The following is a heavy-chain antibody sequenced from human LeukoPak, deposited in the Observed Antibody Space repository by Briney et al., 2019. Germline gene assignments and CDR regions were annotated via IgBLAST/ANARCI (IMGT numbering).Heavy chain of an antibody. J-gene: IGHJ4*02. CDR3: ARGTIAAAGTYFDY. CDR1: GFTVSSNY. CDR2: IYSGGST. Sequence: GGSLRLSCAASGFTVSSNYMSWVRQAPGKGLEWVSVIYSGGSTYYADSVKGRFTISRDNSKNTLYLQMNSPRAEDTAVYYCARGTIAAAGTYFDYWGQGTLVTVSS. D-gene: IGHD6-13*01. V-gene: IGHV3-53*01.